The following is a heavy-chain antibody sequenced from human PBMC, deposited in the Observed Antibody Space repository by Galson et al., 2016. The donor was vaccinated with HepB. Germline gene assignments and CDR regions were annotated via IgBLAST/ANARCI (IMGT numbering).Heavy chain of an antibody. D-gene: IGHD3-16*01. V-gene: IGHV4-34*01. J-gene: IGHJ5*02. CDR2: INHNGGT. CDR3: ARRSGHYWGWFDP. CDR1: GGSIRGYY. Sequence: ETLSLTCGVYGGSIRGYYWSWIRQPPGKGLEWIGGINHNGGTNYNPSLKSRVNISLDTSNNQFSLRLNSGSAADTAVYYCARRSGHYWGWFDPWGQGTLVTVSS.